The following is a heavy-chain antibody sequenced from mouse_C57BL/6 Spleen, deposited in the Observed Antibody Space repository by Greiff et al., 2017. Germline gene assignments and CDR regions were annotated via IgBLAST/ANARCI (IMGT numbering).Heavy chain of an antibody. V-gene: IGHV1-7*01. CDR2: INPSSGYT. CDR1: GYTFTSYW. J-gene: IGHJ2*01. CDR3: AIDITTVVPNYFDD. Sequence: QVQLKQSGAELAKPGASVKLSCKASGYTFTSYWMHWVKQRPGQGLEWIGYINPSSGYTKYNQKFKDKATLTAGKSSSTAYMQLSSLTYEDSAVYYCAIDITTVVPNYFDDGGQCPTLSVAS. D-gene: IGHD1-1*01.